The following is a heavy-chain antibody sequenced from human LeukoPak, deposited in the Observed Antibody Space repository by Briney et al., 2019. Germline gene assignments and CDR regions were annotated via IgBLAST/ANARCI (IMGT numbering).Heavy chain of an antibody. CDR1: GFTFSNAW. CDR3: TTAYSSSWYAFDI. D-gene: IGHD6-13*01. J-gene: IGHJ3*02. CDR2: IKSKTDGGTT. V-gene: IGHV3-15*01. Sequence: GGSLRLSCAASGFTFSNAWMSWVRQAPGKGLEWVGRIKSKTDGGTTDYAAPVKGRFTISRDDSKNTLYLQMNSLKTEDTAVYYCTTAYSSSWYAFDIWGQGTMVTVSS.